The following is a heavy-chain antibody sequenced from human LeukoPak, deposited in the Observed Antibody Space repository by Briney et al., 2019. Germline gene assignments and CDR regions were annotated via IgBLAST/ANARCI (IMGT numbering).Heavy chain of an antibody. CDR2: IGWNSDYI. Sequence: PGGSLRLSCAASGFSFDDYAMHWVQLAPGKGLEWVSSIGWNSDYIGYADSVKGRFTISRDNAKNSLYLQMSSLRAEDTALYYCAKDISSAWPRSLDYWGQGTLVTVSS. V-gene: IGHV3-9*01. D-gene: IGHD3-22*01. CDR1: GFSFDDYA. CDR3: AKDISSAWPRSLDY. J-gene: IGHJ4*02.